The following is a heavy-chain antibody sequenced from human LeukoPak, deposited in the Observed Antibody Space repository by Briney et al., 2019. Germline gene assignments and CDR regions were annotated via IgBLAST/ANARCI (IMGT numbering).Heavy chain of an antibody. J-gene: IGHJ4*02. D-gene: IGHD2-15*01. CDR2: IYYSGST. CDR3: ARGTVAAFDY. CDR1: GGSISSGDYY. V-gene: IGHV4-61*08. Sequence: SSETLSLTCTVSGGSISSGDYYWSWIRQPPGKGLEWIGYIYYSGSTNYNPSLKSRVTISVDTSKNQFSLKLSSVTAADTAVYYCARGTVAAFDYWGQGTLVTVSS.